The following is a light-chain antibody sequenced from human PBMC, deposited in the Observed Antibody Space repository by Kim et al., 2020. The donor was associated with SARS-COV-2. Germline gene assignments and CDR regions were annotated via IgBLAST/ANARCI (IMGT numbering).Light chain of an antibody. V-gene: IGKV1-5*03. Sequence: DIQLTQSPSTLSASVGDRVTITCRASQTIGHWLAWYQQKPGKAPKLLIYEASILQTGVPSRFSGSGSGTELTLTISGLQPDDFATYYCQQYESYPRTFGQGTKVDIK. J-gene: IGKJ1*01. CDR2: EAS. CDR1: QTIGHW. CDR3: QQYESYPRT.